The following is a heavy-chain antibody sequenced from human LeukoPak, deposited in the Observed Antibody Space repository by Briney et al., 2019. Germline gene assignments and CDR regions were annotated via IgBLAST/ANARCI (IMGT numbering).Heavy chain of an antibody. CDR3: AGRGLSSNGYDY. J-gene: IGHJ4*02. CDR2: INPSGGST. V-gene: IGHV1-46*01. CDR1: GYTFTSYY. D-gene: IGHD1-26*01. Sequence: ASVKVSCKASGYTFTSYYMHWVRQAPGQGLEWMGIINPSGGSTSYAQKFQGRVTMTRDTSTSTVYMELSSLRSEDTAVYYGAGRGLSSNGYDYWGQGTLVTVSS.